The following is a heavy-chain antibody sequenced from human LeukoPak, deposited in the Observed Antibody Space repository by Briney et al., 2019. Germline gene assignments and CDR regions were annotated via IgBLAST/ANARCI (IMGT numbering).Heavy chain of an antibody. V-gene: IGHV3-66*01. Sequence: GGSLRLSCAASGFTVSSNYMSWVRQAPGKGLEWVSVIYSGGSTYYADSVKGRFTISRDNSKNTLYLQMNSLRAEDTAVYYCARDRGSGSYFNWFDPWGQGTLVTVSS. CDR3: ARDRGSGSYFNWFDP. CDR2: IYSGGST. J-gene: IGHJ5*02. D-gene: IGHD3-10*01. CDR1: GFTVSSNY.